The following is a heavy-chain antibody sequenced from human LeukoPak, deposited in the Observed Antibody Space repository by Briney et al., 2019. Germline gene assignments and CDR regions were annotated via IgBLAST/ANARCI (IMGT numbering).Heavy chain of an antibody. CDR2: INHSGST. Sequence: SETLSLTCAVYGGSFSGYYWSWIRQPPGKGLEWIGEINHSGSTNYNPSLKSRVTISVDTSKNQFSLKLSSVTAADTAVYYCARVLSSSWYGFDYWGQGTLVTVSS. CDR1: GGSFSGYY. D-gene: IGHD6-13*01. J-gene: IGHJ4*02. CDR3: ARVLSSSWYGFDY. V-gene: IGHV4-34*01.